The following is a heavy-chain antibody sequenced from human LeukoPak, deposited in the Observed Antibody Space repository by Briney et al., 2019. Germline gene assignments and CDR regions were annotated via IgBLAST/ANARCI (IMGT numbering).Heavy chain of an antibody. V-gene: IGHV3-43*02. CDR2: ISGDGGST. Sequence: SGGSLRLSCAASGFTFDDYAMHWVRQAPGKGLEWVSLISGDGGSTYYADSVKGRFTVSRDNSKNFLYLQMNSLRTEDTALYYCFYDTAGTGALDYWGQGTLVTVSS. D-gene: IGHD6-19*01. CDR1: GFTFDDYA. J-gene: IGHJ4*02. CDR3: FYDTAGTGALDY.